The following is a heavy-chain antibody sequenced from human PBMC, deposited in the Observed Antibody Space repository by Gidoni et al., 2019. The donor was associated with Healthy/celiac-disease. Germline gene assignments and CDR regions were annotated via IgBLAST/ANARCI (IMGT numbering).Heavy chain of an antibody. J-gene: IGHJ3*02. V-gene: IGHV3-11*01. CDR1: GFTFRDTY. Sequence: QVQLVESGGGLVKPGGSLRLSCAASGFTFRDTYMSWIRQAPGKGLEWVSYISSSGSTIYYADSVKGRFTISRDNAKNSLYLQMNSLRAEDTAVYYCARDSSSDPLDAFDIWGQGTMVTVSS. CDR3: ARDSSSDPLDAFDI. CDR2: ISSSGSTI. D-gene: IGHD6-13*01.